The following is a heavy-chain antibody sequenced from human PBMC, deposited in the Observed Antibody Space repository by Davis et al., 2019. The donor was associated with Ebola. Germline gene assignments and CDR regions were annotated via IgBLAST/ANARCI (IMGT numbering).Heavy chain of an antibody. CDR2: INPITGGT. J-gene: IGHJ3*02. Sequence: ASVKVSCKASGYRFTSYYMHWVRQAPGQGLEWMGIINPITGGTSYAQNFQVRVNMTRDTSTSTVYMELSSLRSEDTAVYYCAREGGRYYDSSGYVFDIWCQGIMVKVSS. CDR1: GYRFTSYY. D-gene: IGHD3-22*01. CDR3: AREGGRYYDSSGYVFDI. V-gene: IGHV1-46*01.